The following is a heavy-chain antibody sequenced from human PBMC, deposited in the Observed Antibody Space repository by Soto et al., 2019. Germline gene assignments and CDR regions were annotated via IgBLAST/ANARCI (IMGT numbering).Heavy chain of an antibody. CDR2: INAGNGNT. CDR1: GYTFTSYA. V-gene: IGHV1-3*01. J-gene: IGHJ3*02. Sequence: QVQLVQSGAEVKKPGASVKVSCKASGYTFTSYAMHWVRQAPGQRLEWMGWINAGNGNTKYSQKFQGRVTITRDTSASTAYMELSSLRSEDTAVYYCARVPHFDWYQPLSNACDIRGQGTMVTVSS. CDR3: ARVPHFDWYQPLSNACDI. D-gene: IGHD2-2*01.